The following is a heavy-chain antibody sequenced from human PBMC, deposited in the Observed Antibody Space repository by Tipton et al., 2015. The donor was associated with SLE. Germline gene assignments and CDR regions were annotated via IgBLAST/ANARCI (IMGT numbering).Heavy chain of an antibody. CDR3: VAGSSGGAFDI. CDR1: GGSISSYY. J-gene: IGHJ3*02. Sequence: TLSLTCTVSGGSISSYYWTWIRQPPGKGLEWIGYVYYSGSTNYNPSLKSRVSISLDMSKNQFSLKLRSVTAADTAVYYCVAGSSGGAFDIWGQLTMVTVSS. CDR2: VYYSGST. V-gene: IGHV4-59*01. D-gene: IGHD6-13*01.